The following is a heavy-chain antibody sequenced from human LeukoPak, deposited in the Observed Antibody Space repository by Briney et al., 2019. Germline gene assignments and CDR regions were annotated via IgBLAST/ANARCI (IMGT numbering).Heavy chain of an antibody. CDR1: GYTLTELS. D-gene: IGHD3-10*01. CDR3: ATVGREYYYYYMDV. J-gene: IGHJ6*03. Sequence: ASVKVSCKVSGYTLTELSMHWVRQAPGKGLEWMGGFDPEDGETIYAQKFQGRVTMTEDTSTDTAYMELSSLRSEDTAVCYCATVGREYYYYYMDVWGKGTTVTVSS. V-gene: IGHV1-24*01. CDR2: FDPEDGET.